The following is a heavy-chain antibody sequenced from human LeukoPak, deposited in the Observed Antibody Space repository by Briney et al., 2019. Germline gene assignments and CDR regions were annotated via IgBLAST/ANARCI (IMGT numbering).Heavy chain of an antibody. V-gene: IGHV4-39*01. CDR1: GGSISSHDN. CDR2: IYYSGST. J-gene: IGHJ4*02. CDR3: ARQYGSGSSYTPVVDL. D-gene: IGHD3-10*01. Sequence: PSETLSLTCTVSGGSISSHDNWIWIRQPPGKGLEWIGSIYYSGSTYYNPSLKSRVTISVDTSKNQFSLKLNALTAAETAVYYCARQYGSGSSYTPVVDLWGQRTLVTVSS.